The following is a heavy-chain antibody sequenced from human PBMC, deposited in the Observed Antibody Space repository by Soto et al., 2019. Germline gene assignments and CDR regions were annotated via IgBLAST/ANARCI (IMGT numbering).Heavy chain of an antibody. CDR1: GYTFTDWA. V-gene: IGHV1-3*04. J-gene: IGHJ4*02. CDR3: ANGSQMWTPDY. Sequence: ASVKVSCKASGYTFTDWAIHWVRQAPGQSLEWTGWISTGNGKTKYSQKLQDRVTITRDTSATTAYMELSSLTSEDTAVYYCANGSQMWTPDYWGQGTLVTVSS. CDR2: ISTGNGKT. D-gene: IGHD2-21*01.